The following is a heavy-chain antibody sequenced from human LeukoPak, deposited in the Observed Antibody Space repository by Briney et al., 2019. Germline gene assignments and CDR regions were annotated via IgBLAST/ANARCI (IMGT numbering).Heavy chain of an antibody. CDR1: GGSVSTSDHY. J-gene: IGHJ4*02. V-gene: IGHV4-39*07. Sequence: SETLSLTCTVSGGSVSTSDHYWGWIRQSPVKGLEWIGDVLYTGKTNYNPSLRGRATISIDTSKNQFSLKLTYVTAADTAVYYCARVFDSWGQGTLVTVS. CDR3: ARVFDS. CDR2: VLYTGKT.